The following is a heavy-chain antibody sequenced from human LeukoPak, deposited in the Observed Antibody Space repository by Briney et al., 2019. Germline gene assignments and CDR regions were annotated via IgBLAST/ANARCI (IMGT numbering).Heavy chain of an antibody. CDR1: GYSISSGYY. V-gene: IGHV4-38-2*02. Sequence: SETLSLTCTVSGYSISSGYYWGWIRQPPGKGLEWIGSIYHSGSTYYNPSLKSRVTISVDTSKNQFSLKLSSVTAADTAVYYCARAAGSEIKYYFDYWGQGTLVTVSS. CDR3: ARAAGSEIKYYFDY. J-gene: IGHJ4*02. CDR2: IYHSGST. D-gene: IGHD3-10*01.